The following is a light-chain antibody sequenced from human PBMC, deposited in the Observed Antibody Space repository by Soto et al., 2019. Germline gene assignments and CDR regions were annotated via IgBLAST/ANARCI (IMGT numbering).Light chain of an antibody. V-gene: IGKV1-39*01. CDR2: SAS. CDR3: QESYSTPLFT. J-gene: IGKJ3*01. CDR1: ESISTY. Sequence: DIEMTQSPSSLSASVGDRVTITCRASESISTYLNWYQQKPGKAPKLLIYSASTLESGAPSRFSGSGSGTEFTLPISSLQREDFATYFCQESYSTPLFTFGPGTKVDIK.